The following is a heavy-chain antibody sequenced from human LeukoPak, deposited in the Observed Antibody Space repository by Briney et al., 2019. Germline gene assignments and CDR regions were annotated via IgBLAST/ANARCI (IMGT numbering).Heavy chain of an antibody. CDR3: ARQRGTIVVVPAAPQPPLDY. Sequence: ASVKVSCKASGYTFTGYGISWVRQAPGQGLEWMGWISAYNGNTNYAQKLQGRVTMTTDTSTSTAYMELRSLRSDDTAVYYCARQRGTIVVVPAAPQPPLDYWGQGTLVTVSS. CDR2: ISAYNGNT. CDR1: GYTFTGYG. V-gene: IGHV1-18*04. D-gene: IGHD2-2*01. J-gene: IGHJ4*02.